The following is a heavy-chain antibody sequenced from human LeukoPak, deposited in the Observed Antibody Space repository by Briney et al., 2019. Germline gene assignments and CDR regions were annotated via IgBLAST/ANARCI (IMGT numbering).Heavy chain of an antibody. CDR2: VSGSGGST. CDR1: GFTFSSYD. D-gene: IGHD3-9*01. V-gene: IGHV3-23*01. J-gene: IGHJ6*03. Sequence: GGSLRLSCAASGFTFSSYDMSWVRQAPGKGLEWVSTVSGSGGSTYYADSVKGRFTIPRDNSKNTLYLQMNSLRAEDTAVYYCAKDGEGYFDWPYYYMDVWGKGTTVTISS. CDR3: AKDGEGYFDWPYYYMDV.